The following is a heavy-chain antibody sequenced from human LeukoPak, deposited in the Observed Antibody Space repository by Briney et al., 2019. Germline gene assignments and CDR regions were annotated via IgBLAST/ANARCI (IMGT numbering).Heavy chain of an antibody. CDR1: GGSFSGYY. CDR2: INHSGST. CDR3: ARGVGYCTNGVCYDYYYYMDV. J-gene: IGHJ6*03. Sequence: SETLSLTCAVYGGSFSGYYWSWIRQPPGKGLEWIGEINHSGSTNYNPSLKSRVTISVDTSKNQFSLKLSPVTAADTAVYYCARGVGYCTNGVCYDYYYYMDVWGKGTTVTVSS. D-gene: IGHD2-8*01. V-gene: IGHV4-34*01.